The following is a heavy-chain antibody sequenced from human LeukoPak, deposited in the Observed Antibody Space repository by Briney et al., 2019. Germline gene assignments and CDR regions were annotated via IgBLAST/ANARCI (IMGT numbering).Heavy chain of an antibody. J-gene: IGHJ3*02. CDR2: ISSSSSYI. CDR3: ARDGIVATQPDAFDI. V-gene: IGHV3-21*01. CDR1: GFTFSSYS. D-gene: IGHD5-12*01. Sequence: GGSLRLSCAASGFTFSSYSMNWVRQAPGKGLEWVSSISSSSSYICYADSVKGRFTISRDNAKNSLYLQMNSLRAEDTAVYYCARDGIVATQPDAFDIWGQGTMVTVSS.